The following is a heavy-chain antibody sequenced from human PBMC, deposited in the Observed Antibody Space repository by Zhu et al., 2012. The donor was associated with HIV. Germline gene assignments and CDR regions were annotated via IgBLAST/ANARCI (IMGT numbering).Heavy chain of an antibody. D-gene: IGHD3-16*01. CDR3: ARGSGYGKPYYFDY. J-gene: IGHJ4*02. CDR2: IYSSGSI. CDR1: GGSTSSYY. Sequence: QVQLQESGPGLVKPSETLSLTCTVSGGSTSSYYWSWIRQPPGKGLEWIGYIYSSGSINYNPSLKSRVTISIDTSKNHFSLKLSSVTAADTAVYYCARGSGYGKPYYFDYWGQGTLVTVSS. V-gene: IGHV4-4*09.